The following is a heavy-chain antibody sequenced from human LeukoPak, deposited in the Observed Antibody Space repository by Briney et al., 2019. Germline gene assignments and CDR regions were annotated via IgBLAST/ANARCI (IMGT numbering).Heavy chain of an antibody. CDR3: ARGIGCSSTSCYYYYYYYMDV. D-gene: IGHD2-2*01. Sequence: SETLSLTCTVSGGSISSSSYYWGWIRQPPGKGLEWIGSIYYSGSTYYNPSLKSRVTISVDTSKNQFSLKLSSVTAADTAVYYCARGIGCSSTSCYYYYYYYMDVWGKGTTVTVSS. CDR1: GGSISSSSYY. CDR2: IYYSGST. J-gene: IGHJ6*03. V-gene: IGHV4-39*07.